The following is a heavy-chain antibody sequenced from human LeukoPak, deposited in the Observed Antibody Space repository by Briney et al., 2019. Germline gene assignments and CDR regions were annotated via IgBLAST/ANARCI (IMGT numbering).Heavy chain of an antibody. J-gene: IGHJ4*02. D-gene: IGHD3-9*01. CDR2: IYHSGST. CDR3: ARDGRAGYDY. V-gene: IGHV4-4*02. Sequence: LEWIGEIYHSGSTNYNPSLKSRVTISVDKPKNQFSLKLSSVTAADTAVYYCARDGRAGYDYWGQGTLVTVSS.